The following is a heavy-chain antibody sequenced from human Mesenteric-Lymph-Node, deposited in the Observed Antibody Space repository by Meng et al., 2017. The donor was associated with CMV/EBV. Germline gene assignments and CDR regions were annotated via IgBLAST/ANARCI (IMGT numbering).Heavy chain of an antibody. D-gene: IGHD3-3*01. V-gene: IGHV3-53*01. CDR1: GFTVNSNY. J-gene: IGHJ6*02. CDR3: ARSSDYDFWSGFGKGGMDV. CDR2: IYSGDST. Sequence: GGSLRLSCAASGFTVNSNYMNWVRQTPGKGLEWVSVIYSGDSTYYADSVKGRFTISRDNSKNTLYLQMNSLRAEDTAVYYCARSSDYDFWSGFGKGGMDVWGQGTTVTVSS.